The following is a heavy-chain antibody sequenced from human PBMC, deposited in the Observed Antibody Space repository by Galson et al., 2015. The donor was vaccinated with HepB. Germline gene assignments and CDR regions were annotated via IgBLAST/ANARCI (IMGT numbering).Heavy chain of an antibody. CDR1: GFTFSNYG. D-gene: IGHD5-24*01. V-gene: IGHV3-48*01. CDR2: IRGSGAGI. CDR3: ARDISGDVYNTDTFDI. J-gene: IGHJ3*02. Sequence: SLRLSCAASGFTFSNYGMSWVRQAPGKGLEWVSNIRGSGAGIYYADSVKGRFTISRDNAKNSLYLQMTNLRAEDTAVYYCARDISGDVYNTDTFDIWGQGTMVTVSS.